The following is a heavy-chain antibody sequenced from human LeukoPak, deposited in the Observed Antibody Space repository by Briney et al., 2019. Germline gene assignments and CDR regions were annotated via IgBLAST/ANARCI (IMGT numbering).Heavy chain of an antibody. CDR1: GGTVSSYA. J-gene: IGHJ4*02. D-gene: IGHD3-22*01. V-gene: IGHV1-69*04. Sequence: SVKVSCKASGGTVSSYAISWVRQAPGQGLEWMGRIIPILGIANYAQKLQGRVTITADKSTSTAYMELSSLRSEDTAVYYCAREAYYYYDSSGYPAHFDYWGQGTLVTVSS. CDR3: AREAYYYYDSSGYPAHFDY. CDR2: IIPILGIA.